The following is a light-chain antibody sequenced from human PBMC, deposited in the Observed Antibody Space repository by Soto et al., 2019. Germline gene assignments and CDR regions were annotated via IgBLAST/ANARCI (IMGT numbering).Light chain of an antibody. CDR2: DAT. J-gene: IGKJ5*01. V-gene: IGKV1-12*01. CDR3: QQAYSFPIT. Sequence: DIKMTQSPSSVSASVGETVTITCRASHYIDRWLAWYQQKPGKAPKLLIYDATRLRSGVPSTFSGSRSGTDFTITITGLQPEDFATYYCQQAYSFPITFDQGTRLEMK. CDR1: HYIDRW.